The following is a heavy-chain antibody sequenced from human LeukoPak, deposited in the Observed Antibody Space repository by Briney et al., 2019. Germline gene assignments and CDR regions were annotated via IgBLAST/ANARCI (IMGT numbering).Heavy chain of an antibody. CDR2: ISYDGTNK. CDR3: ARESQWLGD. CDR1: GFTFNRYT. D-gene: IGHD6-19*01. Sequence: GGSLRLSCAASGFTFNRYTIHWVHQAPGKGLEWVAVISYDGTNKYYADSVKGRFTISRDNSKNTLYLQMNSLRAEDTAVYYCARESQWLGDWGQGTLVTVSS. J-gene: IGHJ4*02. V-gene: IGHV3-30-3*01.